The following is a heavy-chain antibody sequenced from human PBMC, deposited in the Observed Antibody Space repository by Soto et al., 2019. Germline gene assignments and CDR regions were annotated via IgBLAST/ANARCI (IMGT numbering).Heavy chain of an antibody. V-gene: IGHV3-23*01. CDR1: GFDFINNA. D-gene: IGHD2-21*02. CDR2: ISADISYT. Sequence: EAQLLESGGGLVQPGGSLRLSCTASGFDFINNAMAWVRQAPGKGLEWVSTISADISYTYYADSVKGRFTISRDNSKNTVYLQMNSPRADDTAVYYCANQNTAKRAFDIWGQGTMVTVSS. J-gene: IGHJ3*02. CDR3: ANQNTAKRAFDI.